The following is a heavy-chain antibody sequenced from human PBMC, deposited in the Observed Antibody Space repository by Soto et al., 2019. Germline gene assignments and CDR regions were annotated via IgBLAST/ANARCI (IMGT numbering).Heavy chain of an antibody. D-gene: IGHD6-13*01. CDR3: AKDDSSSGSSWYYFDY. Sequence: PGGSLRLSCAASGFTFDDYAMHWVRQAPGKGLEWVSGISWNSGSIGYADSVKGRFTISRDNAKNSLYLQMNSLRAEDTALYYCAKDDSSSGSSWYYFDYWGQGTLVTVSS. J-gene: IGHJ4*02. CDR1: GFTFDDYA. V-gene: IGHV3-9*01. CDR2: ISWNSGSI.